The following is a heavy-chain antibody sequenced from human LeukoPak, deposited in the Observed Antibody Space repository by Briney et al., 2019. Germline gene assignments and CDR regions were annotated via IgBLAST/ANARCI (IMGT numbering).Heavy chain of an antibody. CDR3: ARSGLANPGS. Sequence: AGGSLRLSCAASGFTVSSNCMSWVRQAPGKGLEWVSVIYSHGSTYYADSVKGRFTISRDNSKNTLYLQMNSLRAEDTAVYYCARSGLANPGSWGQGTLVTVSS. D-gene: IGHD1-14*01. CDR2: IYSHGST. CDR1: GFTVSSNC. V-gene: IGHV3-53*01. J-gene: IGHJ5*02.